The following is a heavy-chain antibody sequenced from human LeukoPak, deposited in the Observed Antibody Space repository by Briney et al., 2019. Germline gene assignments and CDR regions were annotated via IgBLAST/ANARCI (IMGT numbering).Heavy chain of an antibody. CDR1: GYTFTGYY. Sequence: ASVKVSCKASGYTFTGYYMHWVRQAPGQGLEWMGWINPNSGGTNYAQKFQGRVTMTRDTSISTPYMELNRLRSDDTAVYYCARGGGYCSSTSCYYYYYMDVWGKGTTVTVSS. V-gene: IGHV1-2*02. CDR3: ARGGGYCSSTSCYYYYYMDV. D-gene: IGHD2-2*01. CDR2: INPNSGGT. J-gene: IGHJ6*03.